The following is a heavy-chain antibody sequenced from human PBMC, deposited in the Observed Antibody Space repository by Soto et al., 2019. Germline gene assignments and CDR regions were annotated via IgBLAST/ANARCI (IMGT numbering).Heavy chain of an antibody. Sequence: EVRLVQPGGGLVQPGGSLRLSCAASLFIASDNYMSWVRQAPGKGLEWVSLIYSGGGTDYAESVKGRFTISRDNSKNTLYLQMNSLKAEDTGIYYCATRMTTAPYWGQGTVVTVSS. V-gene: IGHV3-66*01. CDR2: IYSGGGT. CDR1: LFIASDNY. CDR3: ATRMTTAPY. J-gene: IGHJ4*02. D-gene: IGHD4-17*01.